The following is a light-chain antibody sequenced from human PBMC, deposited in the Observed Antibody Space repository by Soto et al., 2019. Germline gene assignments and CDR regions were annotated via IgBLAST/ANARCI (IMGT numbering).Light chain of an antibody. CDR1: SSDVGGYNY. CDR2: DVS. V-gene: IGLV2-11*01. J-gene: IGLJ1*01. Sequence: QSALTQPRSVSGSPGQSVTISCTGTSSDVGGYNYVSWYQQHPGKAPKVMIYDVSERPSGVPDRFSGSKSGNTASLTISGLQAEDEAYYYCCSYAGSPRDVFGTGTKLTVL. CDR3: CSYAGSPRDV.